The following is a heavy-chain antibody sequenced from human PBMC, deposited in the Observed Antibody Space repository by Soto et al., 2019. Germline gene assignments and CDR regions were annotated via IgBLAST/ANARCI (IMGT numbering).Heavy chain of an antibody. D-gene: IGHD3-9*01. CDR2: ISSSGSTI. CDR1: GFTFSSYE. V-gene: IGHV3-48*03. J-gene: IGHJ4*02. Sequence: GGSLRLSCAVSGFTFSSYEMNWVRQAPGKGLEWVSYISSSGSTIYYADPVKGRFTMSRDNAKNSLYLQMNSLSAEDTAVYYCASFHFDWSPFDYWGQGTLVTVYS. CDR3: ASFHFDWSPFDY.